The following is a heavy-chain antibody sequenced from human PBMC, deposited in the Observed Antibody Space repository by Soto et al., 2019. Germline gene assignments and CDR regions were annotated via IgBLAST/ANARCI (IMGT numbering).Heavy chain of an antibody. CDR2: IRSKAYGGTT. J-gene: IGHJ5*02. V-gene: IGHV3-49*03. Sequence: GGSLRLSCTASGFTFGDYAMSWFRQAPGKGLEWVGFIRSKAYGGTTEYAASVKGRFTTSRDDSKSIAYLQMNSLKTEDTAVYYCTREAAVAVTGWFDPWGQGTLVTVSS. CDR1: GFTFGDYA. D-gene: IGHD6-19*01. CDR3: TREAAVAVTGWFDP.